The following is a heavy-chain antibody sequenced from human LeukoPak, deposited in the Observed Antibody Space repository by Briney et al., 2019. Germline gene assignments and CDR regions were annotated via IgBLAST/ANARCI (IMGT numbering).Heavy chain of an antibody. CDR2: IIPIFGTA. J-gene: IGHJ6*02. Sequence: SVKVSCKASGGTFSSYAISWVRQAPGQGLEWMGGIIPIFGTANYAQKFQGRVTITADESTSTAYMELSSLRSEDTAVYYCARVRYYDSSGYPYYYYGMDVWGQGTTVTVSS. V-gene: IGHV1-69*13. D-gene: IGHD3-22*01. CDR1: GGTFSSYA. CDR3: ARVRYYDSSGYPYYYYGMDV.